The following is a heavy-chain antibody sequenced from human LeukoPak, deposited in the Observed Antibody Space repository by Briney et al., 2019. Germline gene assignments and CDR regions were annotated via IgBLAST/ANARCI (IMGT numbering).Heavy chain of an antibody. Sequence: PGGSLRLSCAASGFTVSSNYMTWVRQAPGKGLEWVSVIYSGGSTYYADSVKGRFTISRDNSKNTLYLQMNSLRAEDTAVYYCARDEGTNYYGSGSYRHWGQGTLVTVSS. D-gene: IGHD3-10*01. V-gene: IGHV3-53*01. CDR3: ARDEGTNYYGSGSYRH. J-gene: IGHJ4*02. CDR1: GFTVSSNY. CDR2: IYSGGST.